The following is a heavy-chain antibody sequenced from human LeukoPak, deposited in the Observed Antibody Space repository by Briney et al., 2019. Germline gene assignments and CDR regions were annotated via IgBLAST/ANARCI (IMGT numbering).Heavy chain of an antibody. CDR3: TRKLIDDGSGYYPFDY. Sequence: GGSLRLSCAASGFTLSGSAMHWVRQASGKGLEWVGRIRSKANSYATAYAASVKGRLTISRDDSKNTAYLQMNSLKTEDTAVYYCTRKLIDDGSGYYPFDYWGQGTLVTVSS. J-gene: IGHJ4*02. CDR2: IRSKANSYAT. V-gene: IGHV3-73*01. CDR1: GFTLSGSA. D-gene: IGHD3-22*01.